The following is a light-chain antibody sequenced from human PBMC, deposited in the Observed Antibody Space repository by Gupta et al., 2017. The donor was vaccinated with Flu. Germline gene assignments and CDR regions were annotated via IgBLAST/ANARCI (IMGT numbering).Light chain of an antibody. V-gene: IGKV3-11*01. CDR1: QTVSTY. Sequence: ATLSLSPGERATLSCRASQTVSTYLVWYQQKPCQAPRLLIYDASNRAPGLPARFSGSGYGTDXTLTITXRDPEDSAIYYCQQGVYWPAVTFGXGTRLEIK. CDR3: QQGVYWPAVT. J-gene: IGKJ5*01. CDR2: DAS.